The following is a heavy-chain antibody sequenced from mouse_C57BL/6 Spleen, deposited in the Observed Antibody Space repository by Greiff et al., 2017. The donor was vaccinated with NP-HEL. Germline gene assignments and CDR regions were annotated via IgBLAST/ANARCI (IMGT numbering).Heavy chain of an antibody. CDR3: ARGDYRFAY. J-gene: IGHJ3*01. V-gene: IGHV1-26*01. D-gene: IGHD2-4*01. CDR2: INPNNGGT. CDR1: GYTFTDYY. Sequence: VQLQQSGPELVKPGASVKISCKASGYTFTDYYMNWVKQSHGKSLEWIGDINPNNGGTSYNQKFKGKATLTVDKSSSTAYMELRSLTSEDSAVYYCARGDYRFAYWGQGTLVTVSA.